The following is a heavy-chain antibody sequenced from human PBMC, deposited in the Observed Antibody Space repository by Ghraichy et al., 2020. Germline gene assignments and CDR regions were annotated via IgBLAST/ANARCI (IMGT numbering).Heavy chain of an antibody. CDR3: ARNSPNYYDFWSGYLYRDYYGMDV. D-gene: IGHD3-3*01. J-gene: IGHJ6*02. CDR1: GGSFSGYY. CDR2: INHSGST. Sequence: SETLYLTCAVYGGSFSGYYWSWIRQPPGKGLEWIGEINHSGSTNYNPSLKSRVTISVDTSKNQFSLKLTSVTAADTAVYYCARNSPNYYDFWSGYLYRDYYGMDVWGQGTTVTVSS. V-gene: IGHV4-34*01.